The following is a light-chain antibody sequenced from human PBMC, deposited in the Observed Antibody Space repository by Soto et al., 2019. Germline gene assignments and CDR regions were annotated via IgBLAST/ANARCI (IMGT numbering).Light chain of an antibody. V-gene: IGKV3-20*01. Sequence: EIVLTQSPGTLSLSPGERATLSCRASQSVSSSNLAWYQQRPGQAPRLLIYGASSRATGIPDRFSGSGSGTDFTLTISRLESEDVAVYYCQQYGYSSITFGQGTRLEIK. CDR1: QSVSSSN. J-gene: IGKJ5*01. CDR3: QQYGYSSIT. CDR2: GAS.